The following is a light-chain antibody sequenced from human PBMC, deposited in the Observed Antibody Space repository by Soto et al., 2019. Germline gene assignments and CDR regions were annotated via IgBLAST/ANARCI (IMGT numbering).Light chain of an antibody. J-gene: IGKJ5*01. Sequence: DIQMTQSPSSLSASVGDRVPINCRAGQSIFTYLNWYQQQPGKAPKLMIYGATTLQSGVPSRFSGSGSGTDFTLTISNLQPEDFATYFCQQSLSTPPITFGQGTRLEIK. CDR3: QQSLSTPPIT. V-gene: IGKV1-39*01. CDR1: QSIFTY. CDR2: GAT.